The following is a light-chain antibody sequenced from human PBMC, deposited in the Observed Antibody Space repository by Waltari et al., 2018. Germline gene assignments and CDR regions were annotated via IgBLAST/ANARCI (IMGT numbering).Light chain of an antibody. CDR1: SGHSTNV. CDR2: VNSDGSH. V-gene: IGLV4-69*01. J-gene: IGLJ3*02. Sequence: QLVLTQSPSASASLGASVKLTCTLSSGHSTNVIAWLQKRPEKGPRFVMKVNSDGSHSKGAGIPDRCSGSSSGAERYLTISSLQSEDEADYYCQTGGHGTWVFGGGTKLTVL. CDR3: QTGGHGTWV.